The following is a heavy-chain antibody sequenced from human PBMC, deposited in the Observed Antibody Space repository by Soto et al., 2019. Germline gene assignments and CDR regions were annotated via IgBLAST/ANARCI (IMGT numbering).Heavy chain of an antibody. V-gene: IGHV3-13*01. CDR3: AREGFDY. J-gene: IGHJ4*02. CDR1: GFTVSRYD. CDR2: IGSAGDT. Sequence: EVQLVQSGGGLVQPGGSPRLSCAASGFTVSRYDMHWVRQPTGKGLEWVSAIGSAGDTYYPGSVKGRFTISRENAKNSLYLQMDSLRAGDTAVYYCAREGFDYWGQGTLVTVSS.